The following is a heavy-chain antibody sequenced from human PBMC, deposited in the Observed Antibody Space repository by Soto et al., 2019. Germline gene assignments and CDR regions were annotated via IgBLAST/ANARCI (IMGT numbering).Heavy chain of an antibody. Sequence: QVQLVESGGGVVQPGRSLRLSCAASGFTFSSYTMHWVRQAPGKGLEWVALISWDGGKKYYVDSVTGRFTISRDEAKDTLYLQMNSLRPEDTAVYHCARDGDSGSEDGFDIWVQGTMVTVSS. D-gene: IGHD1-26*01. CDR1: GFTFSSYT. V-gene: IGHV3-30-3*01. CDR3: ARDGDSGSEDGFDI. CDR2: ISWDGGKK. J-gene: IGHJ3*02.